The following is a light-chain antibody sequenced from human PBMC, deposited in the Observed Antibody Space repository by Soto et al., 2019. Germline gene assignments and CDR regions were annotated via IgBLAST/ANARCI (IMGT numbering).Light chain of an antibody. V-gene: IGLV2-14*01. J-gene: IGLJ1*01. CDR3: SSYTSSSTLDV. CDR2: EVS. Sequence: QSVLTQPASVSGSPGQSITISCTGTSSDVGAYKSVSWYQHHPGKAPKLIIFEVSNRPSGVSNRFSGSKSGNTASLTISGLQAEDEAHYYCSSYTSSSTLDVFGSGTKVTVL. CDR1: SSDVGAYKS.